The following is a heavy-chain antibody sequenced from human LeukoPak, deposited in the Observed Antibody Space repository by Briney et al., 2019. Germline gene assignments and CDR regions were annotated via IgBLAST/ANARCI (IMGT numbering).Heavy chain of an antibody. V-gene: IGHV1-18*01. CDR2: ISAYNGNT. J-gene: IGHJ6*03. CDR1: GYTFTSYG. Sequence: ASVKVSCKASGYTFTSYGISWVRQAPGQGLEWMGWISAYNGNTNYAQKLQGRVTMTTDTSTSTAYMELRSLRSEDTAVYYCARGGKARGSSWYGYYYYYMDVWGKGTTVTVSS. D-gene: IGHD6-13*01. CDR3: ARGGKARGSSWYGYYYYYMDV.